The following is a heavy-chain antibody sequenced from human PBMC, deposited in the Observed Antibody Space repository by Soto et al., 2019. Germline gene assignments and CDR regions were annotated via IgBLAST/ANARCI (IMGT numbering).Heavy chain of an antibody. D-gene: IGHD4-4*01. CDR1: GYTFTSYG. CDR2: ISAYNGNT. CDR3: ARDGYSNYVVRSYMDV. J-gene: IGHJ6*03. Sequence: ASVKVSCKASGYTFTSYGISWVRQAPGQGLEWMGWISAYNGNTNYAQKLQGRVTMTTDTSTSTAYMELTSLKSDDTAVYSCARDGYSNYVVRSYMDVWGKGTTVTVSS. V-gene: IGHV1-18*01.